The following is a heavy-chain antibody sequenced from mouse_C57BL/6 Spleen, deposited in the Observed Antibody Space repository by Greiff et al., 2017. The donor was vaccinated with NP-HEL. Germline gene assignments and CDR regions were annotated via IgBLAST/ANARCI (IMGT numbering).Heavy chain of an antibody. J-gene: IGHJ4*01. Sequence: QVQLQESGPGLVAPSQSLSITCTVSGFSLTSYAISWVRQPPGKGLEWLGVIWTGGGTNYNSALKSRLSISKDNSKSQVFLKMNSLQTDDTARSYCAQSYYGNYDAMDYWGQGTSVTVSS. CDR2: IWTGGGT. CDR3: AQSYYGNYDAMDY. D-gene: IGHD2-1*01. CDR1: GFSLTSYA. V-gene: IGHV2-9-1*01.